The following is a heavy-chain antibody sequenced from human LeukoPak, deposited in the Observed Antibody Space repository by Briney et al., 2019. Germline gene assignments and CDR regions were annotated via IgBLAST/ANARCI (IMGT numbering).Heavy chain of an antibody. J-gene: IGHJ6*02. Sequence: GASVKVSCKASGYTFTSYGINWVRQATGQGLEWMGWMNPNSGNTGYAQKFQGRVTRTRNTSISTAYMELSSLRSEDTAVYYCARQINYDFWSGYLDYYYGMDVWGQGTTVTVSS. D-gene: IGHD3-3*01. CDR3: ARQINYDFWSGYLDYYYGMDV. CDR1: GYTFTSYG. CDR2: MNPNSGNT. V-gene: IGHV1-8*01.